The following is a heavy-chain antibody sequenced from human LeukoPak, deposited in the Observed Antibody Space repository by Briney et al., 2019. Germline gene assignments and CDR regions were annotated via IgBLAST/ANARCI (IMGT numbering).Heavy chain of an antibody. V-gene: IGHV3-33*01. CDR3: ARGPFGMDV. J-gene: IGHJ6*02. Sequence: GGSLRLSCAASGFTFSSYGMHWVRQAPGKGLEWVAVIWYDGSNKYYADSVKGRFTISRDNSRNTLYLQMNSLRAEDTGVYYCARGPFGMDVWGQGTTVTVSS. CDR2: IWYDGSNK. CDR1: GFTFSSYG.